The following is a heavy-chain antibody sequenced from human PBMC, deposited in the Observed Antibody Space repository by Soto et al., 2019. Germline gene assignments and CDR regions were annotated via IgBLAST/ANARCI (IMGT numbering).Heavy chain of an antibody. CDR3: ARDPSGDYLGAFDL. V-gene: IGHV3-23*01. CDR2: IGANGGGT. D-gene: IGHD4-17*01. Sequence: EVQLLEPGGGLVQPGGSLRLSCAASGFTFSSFFMSWVRQAPGKGLDWVSGIGANGGGTYYADSVKGRFMISRDKSKNTLYPQRSSLRAEETAVYYCARDPSGDYLGAFDLWGQETMVTVSS. CDR1: GFTFSSFF. J-gene: IGHJ3*01.